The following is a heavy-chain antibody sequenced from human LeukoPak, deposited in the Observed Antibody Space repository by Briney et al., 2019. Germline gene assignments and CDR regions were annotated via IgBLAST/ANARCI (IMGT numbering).Heavy chain of an antibody. CDR2: IYPGDSDT. CDR3: ARHLGYSDGYNGVYYFDY. V-gene: IGHV5-51*01. D-gene: IGHD5-24*01. Sequence: GESLKISCKGSGYSFTSYWIGWVRQMPGKGLEWMGIIYPGDSDTRYSPSFQGQVTISADKSISTAYLQWSSLKASDTAMYYCARHLGYSDGYNGVYYFDYWGQGTLVTVSS. J-gene: IGHJ4*02. CDR1: GYSFTSYW.